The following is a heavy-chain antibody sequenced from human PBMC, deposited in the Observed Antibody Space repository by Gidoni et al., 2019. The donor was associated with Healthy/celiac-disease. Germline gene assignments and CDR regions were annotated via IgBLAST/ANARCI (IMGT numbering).Heavy chain of an antibody. D-gene: IGHD3-22*01. J-gene: IGHJ4*02. V-gene: IGHV3-23*01. CDR3: AKSGASSGFDY. Sequence: EVQLLESGGGLVPPGGSLRLPCAASGFPFSSYAMSWVRQAPGKGLGWGAAISGSGGSTYYADSVKGRFTISRDNSKNTLYLQRNSLRAEDTAVYYCAKSGASSGFDYWGQGTLVTVSS. CDR1: GFPFSSYA. CDR2: ISGSGGST.